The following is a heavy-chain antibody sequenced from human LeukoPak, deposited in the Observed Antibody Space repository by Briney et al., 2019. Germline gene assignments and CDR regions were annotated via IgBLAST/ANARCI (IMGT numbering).Heavy chain of an antibody. J-gene: IGHJ4*02. CDR1: GFTFSGYA. CDR2: ISSDGRDK. Sequence: GGSLRLSCAASGFTFSGYAIHWVRQAPGKGLEWVAVISSDGRDKHHAGSVKGRFTISRDNSKNTLYLQTNSLRAEDTAVYYCARDLRRIAAYYFDYWGQGTLVTVSS. V-gene: IGHV3-30*03. D-gene: IGHD6-25*01. CDR3: ARDLRRIAAYYFDY.